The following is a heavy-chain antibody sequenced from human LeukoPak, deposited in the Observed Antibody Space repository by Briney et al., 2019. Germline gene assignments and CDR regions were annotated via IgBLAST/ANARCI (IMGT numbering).Heavy chain of an antibody. CDR1: GGTFSSYA. J-gene: IGHJ3*02. Sequence: GASVNVSCKASGGTFSSYAISWVRQAPGQGLEWMGGIIPIFGTANYAQKFQGRVTITADESTSTAYMELSSLRSEDTAVYYCARARHIVVVTAADAFDIWGQGTMVTVSS. CDR3: ARARHIVVVTAADAFDI. V-gene: IGHV1-69*13. CDR2: IIPIFGTA. D-gene: IGHD2-21*02.